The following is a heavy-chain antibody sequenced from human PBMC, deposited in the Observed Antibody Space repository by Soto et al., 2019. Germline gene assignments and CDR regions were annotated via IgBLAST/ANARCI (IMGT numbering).Heavy chain of an antibody. CDR3: ATGQGVVLDV. Sequence: GGSLRLSCAASAIIFSNFNMNWVRQAPGKGLEWVSYISSSGATIHYSDSVKGRFTISRDNAKNSLYLQMSSLRVEDTAVYYCATGQGVVLDVWGQGTMVTVSS. CDR2: ISSSGATI. J-gene: IGHJ3*01. V-gene: IGHV3-48*01. CDR1: AIIFSNFN. D-gene: IGHD3-3*01.